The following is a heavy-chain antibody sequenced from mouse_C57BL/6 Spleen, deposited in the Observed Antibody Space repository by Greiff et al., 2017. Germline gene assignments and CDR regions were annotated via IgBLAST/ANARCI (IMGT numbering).Heavy chain of an antibody. J-gene: IGHJ1*03. D-gene: IGHD1-1*01. CDR2: IDPSDSET. V-gene: IGHV1-52*01. CDR3: ARLLRYLWYFDV. Sequence: VQLQQPGAELVRPGSSVKLSCKASGYTFTSYWMHWVKQRPIQGLEWIGNIDPSDSETHYNQKFKDKATLTVDKSSSTAYMQLSSLTSEDSAVYYCARLLRYLWYFDVWGTGTTVTVSS. CDR1: GYTFTSYW.